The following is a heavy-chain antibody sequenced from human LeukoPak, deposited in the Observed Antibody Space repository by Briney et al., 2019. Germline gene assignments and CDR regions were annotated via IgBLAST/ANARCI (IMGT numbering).Heavy chain of an antibody. CDR1: GFTFSNYI. J-gene: IGHJ4*02. Sequence: PGGSLRLSCAASGFTFSNYIMSWVRQAPGRGLEWVSAISGSGGSTWYADSVKGRFTISRDNSKNRVYLQMNSLRAEETAVYYCVREPINISAADYWSQGTLVTVSS. V-gene: IGHV3-23*01. CDR3: VREPINISAADY. D-gene: IGHD6-13*01. CDR2: ISGSGGST.